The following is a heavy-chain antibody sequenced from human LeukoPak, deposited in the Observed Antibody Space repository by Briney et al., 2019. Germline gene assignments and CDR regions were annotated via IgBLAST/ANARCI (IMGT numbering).Heavy chain of an antibody. Sequence: ASVKVSCKASGYTFTSYGISWVRQAPGQGLEWMGWISAYNGNTNYAQKLQGRVTMTTDTSTSTAYMELRSLRSDDTAVYYCARDNPYSSSGGAFDIWGQGTMVTVSS. CDR2: ISAYNGNT. CDR3: ARDNPYSSSGGAFDI. J-gene: IGHJ3*02. D-gene: IGHD6-13*01. V-gene: IGHV1-18*01. CDR1: GYTFTSYG.